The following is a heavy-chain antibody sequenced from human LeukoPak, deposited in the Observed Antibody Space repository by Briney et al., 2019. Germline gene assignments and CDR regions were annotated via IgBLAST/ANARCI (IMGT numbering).Heavy chain of an antibody. CDR3: ARGSGYDSQGRSYYYGMDV. D-gene: IGHD5-12*01. Sequence: PGGSLRLSCAASGFTFSSYAMHWVRQAPGKGLEWVAVISYDGSNKYYADSVKGRFTISRDNSKNTLYLQMNSLRAEDTAVYYCARGSGYDSQGRSYYYGMDVWGQGTTVTVSS. J-gene: IGHJ6*02. CDR1: GFTFSSYA. CDR2: ISYDGSNK. V-gene: IGHV3-30-3*01.